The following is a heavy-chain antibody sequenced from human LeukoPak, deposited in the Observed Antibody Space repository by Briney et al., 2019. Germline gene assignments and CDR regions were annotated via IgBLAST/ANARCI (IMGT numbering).Heavy chain of an antibody. Sequence: SETLSLTCTVSGGSISSSSYYWGWIRQPPGKGLEWIGSIYYSGSTYYNPSLKSRVTISVDTSKNQFSLKLSSVTAADTAVYYCARDIPPGRAAAGLGNWFDPWGQGTLVTVSS. CDR2: IYYSGST. CDR3: ARDIPPGRAAAGLGNWFDP. D-gene: IGHD6-13*01. J-gene: IGHJ5*02. V-gene: IGHV4-39*07. CDR1: GGSISSSSYY.